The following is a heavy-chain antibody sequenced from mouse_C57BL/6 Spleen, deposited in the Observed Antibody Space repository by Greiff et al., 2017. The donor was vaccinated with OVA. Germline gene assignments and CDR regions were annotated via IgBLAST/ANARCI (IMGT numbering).Heavy chain of an antibody. CDR1: GFTFSSYA. D-gene: IGHD1-1*01. V-gene: IGHV5-4*01. J-gene: IGHJ2*01. Sequence: DVMLVESGGGLVKPGGSLKLSCAASGFTFSSYAMSWVRQTPEKRLEWVATTSDGGSYTYYPDNVKGRFTISRDNAKNNLYLQMSHLKSEDTAMYCCARDDYGSSYFDYWGQGATLTVSS. CDR2: TSDGGSYT. CDR3: ARDDYGSSYFDY.